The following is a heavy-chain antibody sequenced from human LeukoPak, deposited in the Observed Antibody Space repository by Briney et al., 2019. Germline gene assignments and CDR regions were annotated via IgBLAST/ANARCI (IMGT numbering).Heavy chain of an antibody. J-gene: IGHJ3*02. CDR1: GFRSGGLW. CDR2: INQDGSEK. CDR3: TRDVREAYDI. D-gene: IGHD3-16*01. Sequence: PGGSLRLSCEAAGFRSGGLWINWVRQAPGKVHERVANINQDGSEKFYVDSVKGRFTISRDNAKNSLYLQMNSLRVEDTAVYYCTRDVREAYDIWGHGTMVTVSS. V-gene: IGHV3-7*01.